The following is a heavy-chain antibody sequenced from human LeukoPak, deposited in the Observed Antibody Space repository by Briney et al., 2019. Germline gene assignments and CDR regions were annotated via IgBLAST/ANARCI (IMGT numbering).Heavy chain of an antibody. J-gene: IGHJ4*02. V-gene: IGHV5-51*01. CDR3: ARLWKRIAVAGGVDY. CDR1: GYSFTSYW. CDR2: IYPGDSDT. Sequence: GESLKISCKGSGYSFTSYWIGWVRQMPGKGLEWMGIIYPGDSDTRYSPSFQGQVTISADKSISTAYLQWSSLKASDTAMCYCARLWKRIAVAGGVDYRGQGTLVTVSS. D-gene: IGHD6-19*01.